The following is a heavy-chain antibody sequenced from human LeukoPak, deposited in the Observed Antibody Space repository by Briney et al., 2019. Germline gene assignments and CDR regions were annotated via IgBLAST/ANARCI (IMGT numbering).Heavy chain of an antibody. CDR1: GFTFSAYA. D-gene: IGHD2-15*01. Sequence: GGSLRLSCAASGFTFSAYAMSWVRQAPGKGLEWVSAISGSGDSTYYGDSVKGRFTISRDNSKNTLYLQMNGLRAEDTAVYYCAKTPTTSTPQDAFDIWGQGTMVTVSS. CDR3: AKTPTTSTPQDAFDI. CDR2: ISGSGDST. J-gene: IGHJ3*02. V-gene: IGHV3-23*01.